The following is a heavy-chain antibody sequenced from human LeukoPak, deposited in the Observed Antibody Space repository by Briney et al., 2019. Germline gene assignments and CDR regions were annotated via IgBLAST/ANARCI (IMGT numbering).Heavy chain of an antibody. J-gene: IGHJ3*01. Sequence: SETLSLTCSVFGGSIGSSFWNWIRLSPGKGLEWIGYISYNGRTNYSPSLKSRVIISIDTSKNQLSLNLTSVTAADTALYYCVRDRSGTYYSLDVWGQGTMVSVSA. V-gene: IGHV4-59*13. CDR3: VRDRSGTYYSLDV. CDR1: GGSIGSSF. CDR2: ISYNGRT. D-gene: IGHD1-26*01.